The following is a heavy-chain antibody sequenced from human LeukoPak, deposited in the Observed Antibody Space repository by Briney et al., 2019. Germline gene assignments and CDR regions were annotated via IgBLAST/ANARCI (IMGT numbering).Heavy chain of an antibody. D-gene: IGHD1-26*01. J-gene: IGHJ4*02. V-gene: IGHV1-46*01. CDR1: GYTLTSYY. CDR3: AFVPSGSYLLQY. Sequence: GASVKVSCKASGYTLTSYYLHWVRQAPGQGLEWMGIINPTGGSTSYAQKFQGRVTMTRDTSTSTVYMELSSLRSEDTAMYYCAFVPSGSYLLQYWGQGTQATVSS. CDR2: INPTGGST.